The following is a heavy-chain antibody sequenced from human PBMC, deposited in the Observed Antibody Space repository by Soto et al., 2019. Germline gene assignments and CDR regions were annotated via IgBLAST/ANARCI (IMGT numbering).Heavy chain of an antibody. CDR2: ISSSGSTI. CDR1: GFTFSDYY. V-gene: IGHV3-11*01. Sequence: GGSLRLSCAASGFTFSDYYMSWIRQAPGKGLEWVSYISSSGSTIYYADSVKGRFTISRDNAKNSLYLQMNSLRAEDTAVYYCARGRRQLGLPPYYYYYYMDVWGKGTTVTVSS. CDR3: ARGRRQLGLPPYYYYYYMDV. J-gene: IGHJ6*03. D-gene: IGHD6-6*01.